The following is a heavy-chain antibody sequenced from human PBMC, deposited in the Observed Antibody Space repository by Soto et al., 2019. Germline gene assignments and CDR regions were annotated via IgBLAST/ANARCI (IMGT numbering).Heavy chain of an antibody. J-gene: IGHJ3*02. D-gene: IGHD1-26*01. CDR1: GYTFTASY. CDR3: ARDSGHYYRSDAFDI. V-gene: IGHV1-46*01. CDR2: IDPSGGST. Sequence: GASVKVSCKASGYTFTASYMRWVRQAPGQGLEWMGIIDPSGGSTSNSQKFQGRVTMTRDTSTSTVYMELNSLRSEDTAVFYCARDSGHYYRSDAFDIWGQGTMVTVSS.